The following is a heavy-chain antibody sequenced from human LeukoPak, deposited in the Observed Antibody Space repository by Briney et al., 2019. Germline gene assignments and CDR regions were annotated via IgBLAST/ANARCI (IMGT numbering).Heavy chain of an antibody. V-gene: IGHV1-2*02. CDR2: INPNSGGT. Sequence: ASVKVSCKASGYTFNGYYMHWVRQAPGQGLEGMGWINPNSGGTNYAQKFQGRVTMTRDTSISTAYMELSRLRSDDTAVYYCARDKEMATITLDYWGQGTLVTVSS. J-gene: IGHJ4*02. CDR3: ARDKEMATITLDY. D-gene: IGHD5-24*01. CDR1: GYTFNGYY.